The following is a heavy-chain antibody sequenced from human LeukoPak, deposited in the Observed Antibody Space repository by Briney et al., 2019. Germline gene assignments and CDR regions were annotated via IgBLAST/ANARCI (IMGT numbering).Heavy chain of an antibody. CDR3: ARLRGYEDF. Sequence: PSETLSLTCTVSGGSITSRSNYWGWIRQPPGKGLEWIGSINYSGSTYYNPSLKSRVTISVDTSKNQFSLKLSSVTAADTAVYYCARLRGYEDFWGQGTLVTVSS. D-gene: IGHD5-12*01. V-gene: IGHV4-39*01. J-gene: IGHJ4*02. CDR2: INYSGST. CDR1: GGSITSRSNY.